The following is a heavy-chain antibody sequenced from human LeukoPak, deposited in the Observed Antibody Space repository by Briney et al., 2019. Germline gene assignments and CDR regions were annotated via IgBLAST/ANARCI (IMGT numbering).Heavy chain of an antibody. D-gene: IGHD2-21*01. CDR3: ARHPLPLAYWDPRFDP. CDR1: GYTFIGYY. Sequence: ASVKVSCKASGYTFIGYYIHWVRQAPGQGLEWMGRINPNSGGTNYAQKLQGRVTMTTDTSTSTAYMELRSLRSDDTAVYYCARHPLPLAYWDPRFDPWGQGTLVTVSS. V-gene: IGHV1-2*06. J-gene: IGHJ5*02. CDR2: INPNSGGT.